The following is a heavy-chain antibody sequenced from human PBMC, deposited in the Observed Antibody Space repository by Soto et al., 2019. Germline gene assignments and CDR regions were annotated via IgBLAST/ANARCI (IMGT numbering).Heavy chain of an antibody. Sequence: PSETLSLTCTVSGGSISSGGYYWSRIRQHPGKGLEWIGYIYYSGSTYYNPSLKSRVTISVDTSKNQFSLKLSSVTAADTAVYYCARMRGYSYGDTFDYWGQGTLVTVSS. D-gene: IGHD5-18*01. CDR2: IYYSGST. V-gene: IGHV4-31*03. J-gene: IGHJ4*02. CDR1: GGSISSGGYY. CDR3: ARMRGYSYGDTFDY.